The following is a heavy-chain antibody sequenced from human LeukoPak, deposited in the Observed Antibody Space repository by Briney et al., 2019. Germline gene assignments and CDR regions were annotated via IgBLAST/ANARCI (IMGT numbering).Heavy chain of an antibody. D-gene: IGHD4-17*01. V-gene: IGHV3-20*04. CDR1: RFTFSSYG. CDR3: ARDGPYGDSDHDAFDI. J-gene: IGHJ3*02. CDR2: INWNGGST. Sequence: GGSLRLSCAASRFTFSSYGMSWVRPAPGKGLEGVSCINWNGGSTGYADSVQGRFTISRDNAKNSLYLQMNSLRAEDTALYYCARDGPYGDSDHDAFDIWGQGTMVTVSS.